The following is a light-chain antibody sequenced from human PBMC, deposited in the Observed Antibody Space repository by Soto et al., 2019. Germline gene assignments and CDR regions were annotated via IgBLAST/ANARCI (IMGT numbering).Light chain of an antibody. Sequence: VMTQSAATLFLSRGERVTRCXRSSYSVPRTLSWFQQRPGQPTRXLIXGASTSATGIPARFSGSGSGTEYTLTISGLQPDEFATYYCQQYNSYSVGQGTKVDI. CDR1: YSVPRT. CDR3: QQYNSYS. J-gene: IGKJ1*01. V-gene: IGKV3-15*01. CDR2: GAS.